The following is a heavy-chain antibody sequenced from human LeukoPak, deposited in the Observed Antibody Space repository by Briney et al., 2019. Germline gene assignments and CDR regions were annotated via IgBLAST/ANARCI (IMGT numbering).Heavy chain of an antibody. CDR1: GGSISSSSYY. CDR3: AGLLSLDY. J-gene: IGHJ4*02. Sequence: PSETLSLTCTVSGGSISSSSYYWGWIRQPPGKGLEWIGSIYYSGSTYYNPSLKSRVTISVDTSKNQFSLKLSSVTAADTAVYYCAGLLSLDYWGQGTLVTVSS. V-gene: IGHV4-39*01. CDR2: IYYSGST. D-gene: IGHD3-10*01.